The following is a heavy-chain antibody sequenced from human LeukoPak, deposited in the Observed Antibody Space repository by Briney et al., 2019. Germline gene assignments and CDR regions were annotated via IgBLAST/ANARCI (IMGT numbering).Heavy chain of an antibody. CDR3: ARASWDIVVVPAAIGGWFDP. V-gene: IGHV1-46*01. CDR2: INPSGGST. J-gene: IGHJ5*02. Sequence: ASVKVSCKASGYTLTSYYMHWVRQAPGQGLEWMGIINPSGGSTSYAQKFQGRVTMTRDMSTSTVYMELSSLRSEDTAVYYCARASWDIVVVPAAIGGWFDPWGQGTLVTVSS. D-gene: IGHD2-2*01. CDR1: GYTLTSYY.